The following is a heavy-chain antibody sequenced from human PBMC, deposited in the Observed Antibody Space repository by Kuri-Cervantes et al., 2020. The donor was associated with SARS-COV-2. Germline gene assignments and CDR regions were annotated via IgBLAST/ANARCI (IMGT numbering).Heavy chain of an antibody. V-gene: IGHV1-18*01. D-gene: IGHD4-11*01. CDR1: GNTLTELP. J-gene: IGHJ4*02. CDR2: ISAYNGNT. Sequence: GGSLRLSCKVSGNTLTELPLHWVRQAPGQGLEWMGWISAYNGNTNYAQKLQGRVTMTTDTSTSTAYMELRSLRSDDTAVYYCARDHPMPPLDYRFFDYWGQGTLVTVSS. CDR3: ARDHPMPPLDYRFFDY.